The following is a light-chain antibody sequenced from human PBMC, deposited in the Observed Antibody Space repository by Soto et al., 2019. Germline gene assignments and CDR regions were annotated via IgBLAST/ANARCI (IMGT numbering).Light chain of an antibody. CDR1: HNLLSSSNNRNY. Sequence: DIVMTQSPDSLAVSLGERATFNCTSMHNLLSSSNNRNYLAWYQQKPGQPPKLLIYWASTRESGVPDRFSGSGSGTDFTLTISSLQAEDVALFYCQQYYATPLTFGGGTKVDI. CDR3: QQYYATPLT. CDR2: WAS. V-gene: IGKV4-1*01. J-gene: IGKJ4*01.